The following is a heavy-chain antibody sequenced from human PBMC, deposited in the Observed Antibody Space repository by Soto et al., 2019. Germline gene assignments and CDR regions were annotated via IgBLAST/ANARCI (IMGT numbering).Heavy chain of an antibody. CDR1: GGTFSSYT. CDR2: IIPILGIA. Sequence: QVQLVQSGAEVKKPGSSVKVSCKASGGTFSSYTISWVRQAPGQGLEWLGGIIPILGIANYAQKFQGRVTITADKSTHTAYLELSSLRSEDTAVYYCASLWYGAPTSYGMDVSGQGTTVTVFS. V-gene: IGHV1-69*02. D-gene: IGHD4-17*01. J-gene: IGHJ6*02. CDR3: ASLWYGAPTSYGMDV.